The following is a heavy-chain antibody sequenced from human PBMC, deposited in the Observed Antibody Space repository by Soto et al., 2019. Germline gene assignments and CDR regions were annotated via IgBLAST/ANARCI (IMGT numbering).Heavy chain of an antibody. CDR3: AKSVQWLVREYYFDY. V-gene: IGHV3-23*01. J-gene: IGHJ4*02. Sequence: PGGSLRLSCAASGFTFSSYAMSWVRQAPGKGLEWVSAISGSGGSTYYADSVKGRFTISRDNSKNTLYLQMNSLRAEDTAVYYCAKSVQWLVREYYFDYWGQGTLVTVSS. CDR1: GFTFSSYA. D-gene: IGHD6-19*01. CDR2: ISGSGGST.